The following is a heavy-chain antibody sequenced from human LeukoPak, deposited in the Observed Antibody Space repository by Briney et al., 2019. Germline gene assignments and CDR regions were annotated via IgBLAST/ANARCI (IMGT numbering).Heavy chain of an antibody. V-gene: IGHV1-46*01. Sequence: ASVQVSCKASGYTFPSYFMHWVRPATSQGLEWMGIINPSCGNTRYPQKFQGRVTLTRDTSTSTVSIEVSSLTSQCPRVCYSARVRVDIFDCLGGGTLPTVS. CDR2: INPSCGNT. CDR3: ARVRVDIFDC. D-gene: IGHD2-2*03. CDR1: GYTFPSYF. J-gene: IGHJ4*02.